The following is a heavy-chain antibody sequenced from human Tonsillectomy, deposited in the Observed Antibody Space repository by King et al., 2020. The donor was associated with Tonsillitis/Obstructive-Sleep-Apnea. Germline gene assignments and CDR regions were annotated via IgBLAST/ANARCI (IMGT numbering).Heavy chain of an antibody. CDR3: ARHVRYCSGGSCFMTGFDY. CDR1: GGSISSSSYY. V-gene: IGHV4-39*01. CDR2: IYYSGST. J-gene: IGHJ4*02. D-gene: IGHD2-15*01. Sequence: LQLQESGPGLVKPSETLSLTCTVSGGSISSSSYYWGWIRQPPGKGLEWIGSIYYSGSTYYNPSLKSRVTISVDTSKNQFSLKLSSVTAADTAVYSCARHVRYCSGGSCFMTGFDYWGQGTLVTVSS.